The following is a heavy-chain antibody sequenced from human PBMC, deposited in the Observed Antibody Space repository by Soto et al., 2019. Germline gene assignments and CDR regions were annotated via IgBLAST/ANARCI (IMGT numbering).Heavy chain of an antibody. CDR2: ISAYNGNT. D-gene: IGHD2-8*01. CDR1: GYTFSDYA. Sequence: ASVKVSCKASGYTFSDYAITWVRQAPGQGLEWMGWISAYNGNTKYAQKFQGRVTMTTDTSTNTAHMELRSLGSDDTAVYYCARAGPSSMVDALILHGCDPWG. J-gene: IGHJ5*02. V-gene: IGHV1-18*04. CDR3: ARAGPSSMVDALILHGCDP.